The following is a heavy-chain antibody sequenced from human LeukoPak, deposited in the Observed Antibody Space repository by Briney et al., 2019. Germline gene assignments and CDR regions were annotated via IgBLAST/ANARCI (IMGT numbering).Heavy chain of an antibody. CDR2: IYYSGST. V-gene: IGHV4-59*12. J-gene: IGHJ4*02. CDR1: GGSISSYY. Sequence: SETLSLTCTVSGGSISSYYWSWIRQPPGKGLEWIGYIYYSGSTNYNPSLKSRVTISVDTPKNQFSLKLTSVTAADTAVYYCARDSSGYSRFDYWGQGTLVTVSS. CDR3: ARDSSGYSRFDY. D-gene: IGHD3-22*01.